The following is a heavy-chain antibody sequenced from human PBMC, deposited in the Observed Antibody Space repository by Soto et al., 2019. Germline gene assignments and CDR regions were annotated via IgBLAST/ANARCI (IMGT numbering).Heavy chain of an antibody. J-gene: IGHJ3*02. CDR2: ISSSSSYI. CDR1: GFTFSSYS. D-gene: IGHD2-2*01. CDR3: ARGQLLSDAFDI. V-gene: IGHV3-21*01. Sequence: PGGSLRLSCAASGFTFSSYSMNWVRQAPGKGLEWVSSISSSSSYIYYADSVKGRFTISRDNAKNSLYLQMNSLRAEDTVVYYCARGQLLSDAFDIGGQGTMVTVSS.